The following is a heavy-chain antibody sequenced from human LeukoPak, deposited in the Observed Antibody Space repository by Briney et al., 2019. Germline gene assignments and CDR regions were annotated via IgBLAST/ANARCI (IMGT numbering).Heavy chain of an antibody. CDR3: ATHPGGLQSGFDN. CDR2: IHPGDSDT. Sequence: GGSLRLSCKGSGYSFTSYWIGWVRQMPGKGLEYMGIIHPGDSDTRYSPSFQGQVTISVDRSSSTAYIQWSRLKASDTAMYYCATHPGGLQSGFDNWGQGTLVTVSS. CDR1: GYSFTSYW. D-gene: IGHD5-24*01. V-gene: IGHV5-51*01. J-gene: IGHJ4*02.